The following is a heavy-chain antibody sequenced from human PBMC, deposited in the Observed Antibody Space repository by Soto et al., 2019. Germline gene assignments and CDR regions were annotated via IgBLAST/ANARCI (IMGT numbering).Heavy chain of an antibody. CDR1: GYTFRSYG. D-gene: IGHD3-10*01. V-gene: IGHV1-3*02. Sequence: QVQLVQSGAEVRTPGASVKISCKASGYTFRSYGVQWVRQAPGQSLEWVGWSNGGNGFTKYSQELQDRGTITRDTAACTIDTELPGLTSDDTAVYYCARLSYRDALDVWGQGTTVTVSS. J-gene: IGHJ6*02. CDR3: ARLSYRDALDV. CDR2: SNGGNGFT.